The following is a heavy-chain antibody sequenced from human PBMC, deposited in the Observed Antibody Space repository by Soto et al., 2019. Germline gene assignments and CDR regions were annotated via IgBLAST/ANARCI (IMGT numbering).Heavy chain of an antibody. V-gene: IGHV4-59*08. CDR2: VHHSWGS. J-gene: IGHJ6*02. CDR3: AGQGFGPLHGLVDV. CDR1: GGSISSYY. Sequence: QVQLQESGPGLVKPSETLSLSCTVSGGSISSYYWSWFRQSPGKRMEWIGYVHHSWGSSYNPSLQSRVAISLDTSKSQFSLKVTSVTTTDTAVYYFAGQGFGPLHGLVDVWGQGTTVTVSS. D-gene: IGHD3-10*01.